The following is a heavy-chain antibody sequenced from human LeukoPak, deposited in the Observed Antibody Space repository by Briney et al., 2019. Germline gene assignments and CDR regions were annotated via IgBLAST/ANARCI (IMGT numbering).Heavy chain of an antibody. CDR2: INPGGSA. CDR1: GGSFSKNF. Sequence: PSETLSLTCGVYGGSFSKNFWAWIRQPPGKGLEWIGEINPGGSANYNPSLQSRVTISVDTSKNQFSLKLSSVTAADTAVYYCARTYTVTGKIDYWGQGTLVTVSS. J-gene: IGHJ4*02. CDR3: ARTYTVTGKIDY. V-gene: IGHV4-34*01. D-gene: IGHD4-17*01.